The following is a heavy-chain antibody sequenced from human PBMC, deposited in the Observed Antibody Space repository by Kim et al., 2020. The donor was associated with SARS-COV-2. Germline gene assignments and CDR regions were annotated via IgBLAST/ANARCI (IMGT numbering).Heavy chain of an antibody. Sequence: ASVKVSCKASGYTFTSYAMHWKRQAPGQRLEWMGWINAANGNTKYSQNFQGRVTITRDTSASTAYMELSSLRSEDTAVYYCARRLVVTYGTAEYYFDYWGQGTLVTVSS. CDR1: GYTFTSYA. CDR3: ARRLVVTYGTAEYYFDY. J-gene: IGHJ4*02. V-gene: IGHV1-3*01. D-gene: IGHD2-8*02. CDR2: INAANGNT.